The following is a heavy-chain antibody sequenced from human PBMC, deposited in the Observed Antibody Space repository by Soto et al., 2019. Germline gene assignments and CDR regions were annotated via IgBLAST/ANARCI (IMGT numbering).Heavy chain of an antibody. J-gene: IGHJ3*02. V-gene: IGHV1-18*01. CDR1: GYTFTSYG. Sequence: ASVEVSCKASGYTFTSYGISWVRQAPGQGLEWMGWISPHNDRTKYARRFQDRVTMTTETPTSTVYMELGSLRSDDTAVYYCARDLYYSSGRYFDHDAFDIWGQGTVVTVSS. D-gene: IGHD6-19*01. CDR3: ARDLYYSSGRYFDHDAFDI. CDR2: ISPHNDRT.